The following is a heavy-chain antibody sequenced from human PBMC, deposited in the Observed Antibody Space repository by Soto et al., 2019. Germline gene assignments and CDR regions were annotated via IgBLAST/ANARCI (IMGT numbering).Heavy chain of an antibody. J-gene: IGHJ4*02. CDR2: ISAYNGNT. V-gene: IGHV1-18*01. CDR3: ARDRSGISSIAARSPLGY. D-gene: IGHD6-6*01. Sequence: ASVKVSCKASGYTFTSYGISRVRQAPGQGLEWMGWISAYNGNTNYAQKLQGRVTMTTDTSTSTAYMELRSLRSDDTAVYYCARDRSGISSIAARSPLGYWGQGTLVTVSS. CDR1: GYTFTSYG.